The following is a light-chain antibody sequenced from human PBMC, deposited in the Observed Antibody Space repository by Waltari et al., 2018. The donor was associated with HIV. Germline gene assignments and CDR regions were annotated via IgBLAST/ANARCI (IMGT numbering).Light chain of an antibody. CDR1: SDDVGGSNH. J-gene: IGLJ2*01. CDR3: SSYTRSISVI. V-gene: IGLV2-14*01. CDR2: AVT. Sequence: QSALTQPASVSGSPAQSITITCTGPSDDVGGSNHVAWYQQKIDSPPKLIIAAVTHRPSGVSGRFSGSKSGNTASLTITGLRPDDEAVYFCSSYTRSISVIFGGGTRLIV.